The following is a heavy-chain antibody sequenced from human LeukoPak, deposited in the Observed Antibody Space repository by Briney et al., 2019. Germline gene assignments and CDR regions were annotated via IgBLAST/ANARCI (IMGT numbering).Heavy chain of an antibody. CDR1: GGSISSYP. Sequence: SETLSLTRTVSGGSISSYPWNWIRQPPGKGLEWIGYIYNSGSTNYNPSLKSRVTISVDTSKNQFSLKLSSVTAADTAVYYCAKYSYCGGDCYQIDHWGQGTLVTVSS. V-gene: IGHV4-59*08. CDR2: IYNSGST. J-gene: IGHJ4*02. D-gene: IGHD2-21*02. CDR3: AKYSYCGGDCYQIDH.